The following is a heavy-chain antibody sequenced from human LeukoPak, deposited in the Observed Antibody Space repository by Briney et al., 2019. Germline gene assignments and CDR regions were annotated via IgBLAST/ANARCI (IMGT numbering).Heavy chain of an antibody. CDR3: ARGSGSSGWYPLYY. V-gene: IGHV1-8*01. CDR2: MNPNSGNT. CDR1: GYTFTSYD. D-gene: IGHD6-19*01. Sequence: PRASVKVSCKASGYTFTSYDINWVRQATGQGLEWMGRMNPNSGNTGYAQKFQGRVTMTRNTSISTAYMELSSLRSEDTAVYYCARGSGSSGWYPLYYWGQGTLVTVSS. J-gene: IGHJ4*02.